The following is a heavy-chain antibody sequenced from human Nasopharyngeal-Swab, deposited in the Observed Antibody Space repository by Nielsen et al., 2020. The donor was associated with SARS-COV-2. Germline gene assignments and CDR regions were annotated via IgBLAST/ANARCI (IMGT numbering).Heavy chain of an antibody. V-gene: IGHV3-9*01. CDR3: AKDMSPNTYYYYMDV. CDR2: ISWNSGSI. CDR1: GFTFDDYA. Sequence: SLKISCEASGFTFDDYAMHWVRQAPGKGLEWVSGISWNSGSIGYADSVKGRFTISRDNAKNSLYLQMNSLRAEDTALYYCAKDMSPNTYYYYMDVWGKGTTVTVSS. J-gene: IGHJ6*03.